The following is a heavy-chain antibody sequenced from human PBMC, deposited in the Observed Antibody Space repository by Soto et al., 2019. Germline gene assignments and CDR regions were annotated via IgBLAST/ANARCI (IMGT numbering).Heavy chain of an antibody. D-gene: IGHD6-6*01. Sequence: GASVKVSCKVSGYTLTELSMHWVRQAPGKGLEWRGGFDPEDGETIYAQKFQGRGTMTEDTSTDTAYMELSSLRSEHTAVYYCATDAPGIAARLPYYYGMDVWGHGTKVTVSS. CDR1: GYTLTELS. J-gene: IGHJ6*02. CDR2: FDPEDGET. CDR3: ATDAPGIAARLPYYYGMDV. V-gene: IGHV1-24*01.